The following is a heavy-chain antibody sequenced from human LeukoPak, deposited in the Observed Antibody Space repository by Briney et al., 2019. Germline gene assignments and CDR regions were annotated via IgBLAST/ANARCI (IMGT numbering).Heavy chain of an antibody. J-gene: IGHJ6*03. D-gene: IGHD5-24*01. CDR3: AALGRDGYNYYYMDV. Sequence: ASVKVSCKASGYTFTSYYMHWVRQAPGQGPEWMGIINPSGGSTSYAQKFQGRVTMTRDTSTSTVYMELSSLRSEDTAVYYCAALGRDGYNYYYMDVWGKGTTVTVSS. CDR2: INPSGGST. CDR1: GYTFTSYY. V-gene: IGHV1-46*01.